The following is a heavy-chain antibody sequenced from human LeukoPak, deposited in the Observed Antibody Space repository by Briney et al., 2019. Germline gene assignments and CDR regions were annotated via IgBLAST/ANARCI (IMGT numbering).Heavy chain of an antibody. J-gene: IGHJ4*02. Sequence: SETLSLTCAVYGGSFSGYYWSWIRQPPGKGLEWIGEITHSGNINYNPSLKGRVTISVDTSKKQFSLKVSSVTAADTAVYYCARGLDRLMGATGYWGQGTPVTVSS. D-gene: IGHD1-26*01. CDR2: ITHSGNI. CDR3: ARGLDRLMGATGY. V-gene: IGHV4-34*01. CDR1: GGSFSGYY.